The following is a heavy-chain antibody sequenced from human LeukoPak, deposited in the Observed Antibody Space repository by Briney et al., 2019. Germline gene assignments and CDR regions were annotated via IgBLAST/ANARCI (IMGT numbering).Heavy chain of an antibody. D-gene: IGHD2-15*01. CDR3: ARAPIVVELGVEQRFDY. CDR2: IYYSGST. CDR1: GGSISSSSYY. V-gene: IGHV4-39*01. J-gene: IGHJ4*02. Sequence: SETLSLTCTVSGGSISSSSYYWGWIRQPPGKGLEWIGSIYYSGSTYYNPSLKSRVTISVDTSKNQFSLKLSSVTAADTAVYYCARAPIVVELGVEQRFDYWGQGTLVTVSS.